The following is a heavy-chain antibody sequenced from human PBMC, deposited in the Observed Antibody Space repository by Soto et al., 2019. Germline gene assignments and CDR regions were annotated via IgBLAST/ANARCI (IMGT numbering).Heavy chain of an antibody. J-gene: IGHJ4*02. CDR3: ARQAVVAPAFDY. V-gene: IGHV3-33*01. CDR2: IWYDGSNK. CDR1: VFTFSSYG. Sequence: GGSLRLSCAASVFTFSSYGMHWVRQAPGKWLEWLAVIWYDGSNKXXADSVKGRXTISRYNSKNTXYLQMXSLRAEDTAVYYCARQAVVAPAFDYWRQGTLVTVSS. D-gene: IGHD2-15*01.